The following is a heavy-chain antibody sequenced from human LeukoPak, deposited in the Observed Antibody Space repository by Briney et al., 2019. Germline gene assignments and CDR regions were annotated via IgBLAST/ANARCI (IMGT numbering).Heavy chain of an antibody. CDR3: ARGDGYNFFGRKRGFGSDDY. CDR1: GYTFTSYY. D-gene: IGHD5-24*01. J-gene: IGHJ4*02. CDR2: INPSGGST. Sequence: GASVKVSCKASGYTFTSYYMHWVRQAPGQGLEWMGIINPSGGSTSYAQKFQGRVTMTRDMSTSTVYMELSSLRSEDTAVYYCARGDGYNFFGRKRGFGSDDYWGQGTLVTVSS. V-gene: IGHV1-46*01.